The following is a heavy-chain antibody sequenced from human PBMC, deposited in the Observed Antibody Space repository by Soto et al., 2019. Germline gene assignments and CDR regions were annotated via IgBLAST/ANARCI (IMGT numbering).Heavy chain of an antibody. CDR3: ARVRRWLQLGFDY. CDR1: GYAFTSYA. V-gene: IGHV1-3*01. Sequence: ASVKVSCKASGYAFTSYAMHSVHEAPGQRLEWMGWINAGNGNTKYSQKFQGRVTITRDTSASTAYMELSSLRSEDTAVYYCARVRRWLQLGFDYWGQGTLVTVSS. CDR2: INAGNGNT. J-gene: IGHJ4*02. D-gene: IGHD5-12*01.